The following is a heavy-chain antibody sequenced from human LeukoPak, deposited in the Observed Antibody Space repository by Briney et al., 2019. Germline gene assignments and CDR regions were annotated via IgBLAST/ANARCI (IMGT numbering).Heavy chain of an antibody. Sequence: ASVKVSCKASGYTFTGYYMHWVRQAPGQGLEWMGWINPNSGGTNYAQKFQGRVTMTRDTSISTAYMELSRLRSDDTAVYFCARDLAPYGGYSIPAYWGQGTLVTVSS. V-gene: IGHV1-2*02. D-gene: IGHD4-23*01. CDR3: ARDLAPYGGYSIPAY. CDR2: INPNSGGT. CDR1: GYTFTGYY. J-gene: IGHJ4*02.